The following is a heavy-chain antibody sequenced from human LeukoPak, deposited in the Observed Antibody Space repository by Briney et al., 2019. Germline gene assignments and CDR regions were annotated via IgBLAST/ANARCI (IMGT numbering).Heavy chain of an antibody. CDR3: ARRGSGSYYNY. Sequence: SETLSLTCIVSGGSISRGSYYWNWIRQPAGKGLEWMGRVYNSGSTNYNPSLKSRVTISTDMSKNPFSLKLSSVTAADTSVYYCARRGSGSYYNYWGQGTLVTVSS. CDR2: VYNSGST. J-gene: IGHJ4*02. CDR1: GGSISRGSYY. V-gene: IGHV4-61*02. D-gene: IGHD1-26*01.